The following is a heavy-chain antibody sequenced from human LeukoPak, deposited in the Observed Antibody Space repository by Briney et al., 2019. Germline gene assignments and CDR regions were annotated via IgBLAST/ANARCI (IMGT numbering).Heavy chain of an antibody. J-gene: IGHJ4*02. CDR1: GFTFSDYW. D-gene: IGHD2-8*02. Sequence: PGGSLRLSCAASGFTFSDYWMTWVRHAPGKGLEWVANIKPDGREKYCVHCVRGRFTISRDNAKHSLYRQINSLRGERTAVYYCASYLYWWSDLGYWGQGTLVTVSS. CDR2: IKPDGREK. V-gene: IGHV3-7*01. CDR3: ASYLYWWSDLGY.